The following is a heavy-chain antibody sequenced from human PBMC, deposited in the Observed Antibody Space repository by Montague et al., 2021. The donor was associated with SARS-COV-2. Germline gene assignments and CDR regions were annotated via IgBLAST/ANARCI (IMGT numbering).Heavy chain of an antibody. Sequence: SETLPLTCSVSGGSMNSYYWSWLRQTPGKGLEWIGYIYYRGSTNYNPSLKSRVTISVDTSKNQFSLSLTSVTAADTAVYYCARGSTYNWFDSWGQGTLVTVSS. J-gene: IGHJ5*01. D-gene: IGHD5/OR15-5a*01. V-gene: IGHV4-59*01. CDR1: GGSMNSYY. CDR3: ARGSTYNWFDS. CDR2: IYYRGST.